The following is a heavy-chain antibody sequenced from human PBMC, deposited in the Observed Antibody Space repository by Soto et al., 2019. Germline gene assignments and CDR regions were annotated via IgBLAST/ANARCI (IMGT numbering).Heavy chain of an antibody. CDR2: IYYSGST. CDR1: GCPISSSSYY. Sequence: SETLSLTSTVSGCPISSSSYYWGWIRQPPGKGLEWIGSIYYSGSTYYNPSLKSRVTISVDTSKNQFSLKLSSVTAADTAVYYCAKGGSGSYSNAFDIWGQGTMVT. V-gene: IGHV4-39*01. D-gene: IGHD3-10*01. J-gene: IGHJ3*02. CDR3: AKGGSGSYSNAFDI.